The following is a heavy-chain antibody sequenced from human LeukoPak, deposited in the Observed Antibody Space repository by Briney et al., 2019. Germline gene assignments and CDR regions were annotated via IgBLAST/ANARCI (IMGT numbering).Heavy chain of an antibody. V-gene: IGHV3-64D*09. CDR1: GFTFSTYA. Sequence: PGGSLRLSCSASGFTFSTYAMHWVRQAPGKGLECVSAISINGRSTYYADSVKGRFTVSRDNSKNTLFLQMSGLRAEDTAVYYCVKVPQLELNYWGQGTLVTVSS. J-gene: IGHJ4*02. CDR2: ISINGRST. CDR3: VKVPQLELNY. D-gene: IGHD1-7*01.